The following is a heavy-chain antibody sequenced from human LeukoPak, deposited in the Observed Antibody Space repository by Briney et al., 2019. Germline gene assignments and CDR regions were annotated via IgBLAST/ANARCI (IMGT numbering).Heavy chain of an antibody. CDR3: TKRRPSGSVTVDEY. D-gene: IGHD2-21*02. CDR2: ISYNSANK. CDR1: GFTFSSFT. V-gene: IGHV3-23*01. Sequence: GGSLRLSCTTSGFTFSSFTMNWVRQAPGKGLEWVSSISYNSANKWHADSVKGRFTISRDNSKNTLYLQMHSLRADDTALYYCTKRRPSGSVTVDEYWGQGALVTVSS. J-gene: IGHJ4*02.